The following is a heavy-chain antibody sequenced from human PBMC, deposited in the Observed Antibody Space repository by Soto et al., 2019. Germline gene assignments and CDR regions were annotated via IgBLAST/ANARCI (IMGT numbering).Heavy chain of an antibody. CDR1: GYSFTSFW. CDR3: ASVFIRRPSTPNFVF. CDR2: INPVDSDT. D-gene: IGHD3-16*02. V-gene: IGHV5-51*01. Sequence: GESLKISCQGFGYSFTSFWIGWVRQMPGKGLEWMGIINPVDSDTRYSPSFQGQVTISVDKSITTAYLQWSSLKASDTAMYYCASVFIRRPSTPNFVFCGMATLGTVSS. J-gene: IGHJ4*02.